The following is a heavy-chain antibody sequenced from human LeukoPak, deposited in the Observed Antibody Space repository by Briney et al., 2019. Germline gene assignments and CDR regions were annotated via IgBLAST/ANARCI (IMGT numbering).Heavy chain of an antibody. CDR2: ISSNGGST. V-gene: IGHV3-64D*09. D-gene: IGHD2-15*01. Sequence: GGSLRLSCAASGFTFSNYAMHWVRQAPGKGLGYVSAISSNGGSTYYTDSVKGRFTISRDNSKNTLYLQMSSLRAEDTAVYYCVKDVTYCSGGSCYFGDAFDIWGQGTMVTVSS. CDR1: GFTFSNYA. CDR3: VKDVTYCSGGSCYFGDAFDI. J-gene: IGHJ3*02.